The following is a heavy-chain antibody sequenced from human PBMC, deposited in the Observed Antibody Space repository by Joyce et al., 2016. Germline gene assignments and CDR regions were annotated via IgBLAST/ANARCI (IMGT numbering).Heavy chain of an antibody. Sequence: QVQLVQSGAEVKKPGASVKISCKATGYTFSGHYMHWVRQAPGQGLEWMGGINPHTGGIKYAQKFEGWVTLTWDTSISTAYMELSRLKSEDTAVYYCARDLGRTGTLNVQYGAQYYFDYWGQGTLVAVSS. CDR2: INPHTGGI. V-gene: IGHV1-2*04. D-gene: IGHD1-7*01. CDR3: ARDLGRTGTLNVQYGAQYYFDY. CDR1: GYTFSGHY. J-gene: IGHJ4*02.